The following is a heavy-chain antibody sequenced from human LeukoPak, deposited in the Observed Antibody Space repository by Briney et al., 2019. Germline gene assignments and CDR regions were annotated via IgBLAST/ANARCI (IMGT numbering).Heavy chain of an antibody. J-gene: IGHJ4*02. D-gene: IGHD2-2*01. CDR2: IDHSGST. CDR3: ARGQVVPAATLDY. V-gene: IGHV4-34*01. CDR1: GGSFSGYY. Sequence: SETLSLTCAVYGGSFSGYYWSWLRQPPGKGLEWIGEIDHSGSTNYNPSLKSRVTISVDTSKNQFSLKLSSVTAADTAVYYCARGQVVPAATLDYWGQGTLVTVSS.